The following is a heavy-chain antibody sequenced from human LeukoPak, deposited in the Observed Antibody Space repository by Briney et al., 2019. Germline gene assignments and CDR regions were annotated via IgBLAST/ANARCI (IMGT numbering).Heavy chain of an antibody. V-gene: IGHV4-34*01. CDR3: ARLVVITTSYFDY. J-gene: IGHJ4*02. Sequence: PSETLSLTCAVYGGSFSGYYWSWIRQPPGKGLEWIGEINHSGSTNYNPSLKSRVTISVDTSKNQFSLKLSSVTAADTAVYYCARLVVITTSYFDYWGQGTLVTVSS. CDR2: INHSGST. D-gene: IGHD3-22*01. CDR1: GGSFSGYY.